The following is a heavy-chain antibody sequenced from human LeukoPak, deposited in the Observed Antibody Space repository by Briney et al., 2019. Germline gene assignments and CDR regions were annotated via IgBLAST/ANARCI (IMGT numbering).Heavy chain of an antibody. CDR2: IYYSGST. CDR3: ARGLGVMYWYFDL. Sequence: SETLSLTCTVSGGSISSYYWSWIRQPPGKGLEWIGYIYYSGSTNYNPSLKSRVTISVDTSKNQFSLKLSSVTAADTAVYYCARGLGVMYWYFDLWGRGTLVTVSS. D-gene: IGHD3-22*01. J-gene: IGHJ2*01. CDR1: GGSISSYY. V-gene: IGHV4-59*12.